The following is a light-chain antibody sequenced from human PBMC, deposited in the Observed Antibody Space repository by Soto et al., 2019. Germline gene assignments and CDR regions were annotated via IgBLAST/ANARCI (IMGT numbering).Light chain of an antibody. CDR3: QEYSKGWT. CDR1: QSISRN. CDR2: GAS. V-gene: IGKV3-15*01. Sequence: EIVMTQSPATVSLSPGERATLSCRASQSISRNLAWYQQKPGQAPRLLVYGASTRATGIPARFSGSGSGTEFTLTISSLESEDFALYYCQEYSKGWTFGQGTEVEVK. J-gene: IGKJ1*01.